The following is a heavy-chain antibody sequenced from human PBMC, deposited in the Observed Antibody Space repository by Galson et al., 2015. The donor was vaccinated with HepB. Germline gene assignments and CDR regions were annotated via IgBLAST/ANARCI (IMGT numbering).Heavy chain of an antibody. CDR3: GRRKYSDFDS. Sequence: PALVKPTQTLTLTCTFSGSSLSNYGVGVGWIRQPPGKALEWLALISWNDDKRYSTSLKSRLTITMDPSGNLVTLILNNVDPADTATYFCGRRKYSDFDSLGQGTLVAVSS. CDR1: GSSLSNYGVG. CDR2: ISWNDDK. D-gene: IGHD4-11*01. J-gene: IGHJ4*02. V-gene: IGHV2-5*01.